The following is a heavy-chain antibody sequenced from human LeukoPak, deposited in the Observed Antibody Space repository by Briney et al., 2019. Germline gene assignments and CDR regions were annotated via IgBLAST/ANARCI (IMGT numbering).Heavy chain of an antibody. D-gene: IGHD6-19*01. CDR2: IYTSGST. CDR1: GGSISSYY. Sequence: SSETLSLTCTVSGGSISSYYWSWIRQPAGKGLEWIGRIYTSGSTNYNPSLKSRVTMSLDTSKNQFSLKLSSVTAADTAVYYCARDPSKAGTDWFDPWGQGTLVTVSS. CDR3: ARDPSKAGTDWFDP. V-gene: IGHV4-4*07. J-gene: IGHJ5*02.